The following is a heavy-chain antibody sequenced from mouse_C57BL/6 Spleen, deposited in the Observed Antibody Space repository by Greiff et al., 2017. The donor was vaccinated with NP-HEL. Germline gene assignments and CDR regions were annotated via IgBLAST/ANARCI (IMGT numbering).Heavy chain of an antibody. V-gene: IGHV1-77*01. CDR3: HDSYWYFDV. J-gene: IGHJ1*03. CDR1: GYTFTDYY. D-gene: IGHD2-4*01. Sequence: QVQLQQPGAELVKPGASVKISCKASGYTFTDYYINWVKQRPGQGLEWIGKIGPGSGSTNYNEKFKGKATLTADKSSSTAYMQLSSLASEGAAVYFYHDSYWYFDVWGTGTTVTVSS. CDR2: IGPGSGST.